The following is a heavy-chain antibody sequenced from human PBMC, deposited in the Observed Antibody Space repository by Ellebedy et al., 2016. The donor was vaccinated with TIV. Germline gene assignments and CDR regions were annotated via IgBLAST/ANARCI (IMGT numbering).Heavy chain of an antibody. CDR2: IYYSGST. Sequence: SETLSLXXAVYGGSFSGLYWTWIRQSPGKGLEWIGSIYYSGSTYYNPSLKSRVTISVDTSKNQFYLKLSSVTAADTAVYYCARRRGAVDYWGQGTLVTVSS. CDR1: GGSFSGLY. D-gene: IGHD6-19*01. CDR3: ARRRGAVDY. V-gene: IGHV4-34*01. J-gene: IGHJ4*02.